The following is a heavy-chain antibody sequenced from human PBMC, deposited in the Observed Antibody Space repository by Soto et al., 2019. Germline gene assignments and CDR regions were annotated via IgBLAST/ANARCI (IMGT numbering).Heavy chain of an antibody. CDR1: GVYIGIYN. Sequence: LDTQYHTCTVSGVYIGIYNGILVRPPPGKGLEWIASVYYTGTTNYNPSLGSRVTISIDAPGNRFSMEITSVTAADTAIYYCARDTVLTGMFDFWGQGTLVKVS. D-gene: IGHD4-17*01. CDR2: VYYTGTT. CDR3: ARDTVLTGMFDF. J-gene: IGHJ4*02. V-gene: IGHV4-59*01.